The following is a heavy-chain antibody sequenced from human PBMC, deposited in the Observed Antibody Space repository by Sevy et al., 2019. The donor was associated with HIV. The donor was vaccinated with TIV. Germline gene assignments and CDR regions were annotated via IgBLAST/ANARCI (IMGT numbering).Heavy chain of an antibody. CDR3: AKAPVVDWESLDY. J-gene: IGHJ4*02. D-gene: IGHD1-26*01. CDR1: GFTFSSYA. CDR2: ISGSGGLT. Sequence: GGSLRLSCAASGFTFSSYAMSWVRQAPGKGLEWVSVISGSGGLTYYADSVKGRFTISRDNSKNTLYLHMNSLRAEDTAVYYCAKAPVVDWESLDYWGQGTLVTVSS. V-gene: IGHV3-23*01.